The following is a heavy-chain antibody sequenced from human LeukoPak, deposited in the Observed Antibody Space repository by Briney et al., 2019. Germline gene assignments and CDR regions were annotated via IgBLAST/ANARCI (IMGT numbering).Heavy chain of an antibody. CDR1: GFTFSSYA. V-gene: IGHV3-30-3*01. J-gene: IGHJ6*03. CDR3: ARDYIVVVPAAIRYYYYYMDV. Sequence: GGSLRLSCAASGFTFSSYAMHWVRQAPGKGLEWVAVISYDGSNKYYADSVKGRFTISRDNSKNTLYLQMNSLRAEDTAVYYCARDYIVVVPAAIRYYYYYMDVWGKGTTVTVSS. D-gene: IGHD2-2*02. CDR2: ISYDGSNK.